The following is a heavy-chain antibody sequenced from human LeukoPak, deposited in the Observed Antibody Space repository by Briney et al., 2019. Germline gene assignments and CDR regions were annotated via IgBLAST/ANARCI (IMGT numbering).Heavy chain of an antibody. Sequence: ASVKVCCKVSGYSLTELSMHWVRQAPGKGLEWMGGFDPEDGETIYAQKFQGRVTMTRDMSTSTVYMELSSLRSEDTAVYYCARDSLTMIVGRQKRGLDYWGQGTLVTVSS. CDR2: FDPEDGET. CDR3: ARDSLTMIVGRQKRGLDY. D-gene: IGHD3-22*01. CDR1: GYSLTELS. J-gene: IGHJ4*02. V-gene: IGHV1-24*01.